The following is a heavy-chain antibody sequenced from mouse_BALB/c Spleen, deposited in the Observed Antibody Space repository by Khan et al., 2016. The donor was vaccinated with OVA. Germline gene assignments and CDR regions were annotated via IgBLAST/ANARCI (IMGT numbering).Heavy chain of an antibody. Sequence: DLVEPGASVKLSCKASGYTFTSYWINWIKERPGQGLEWIGQIGPGSGSAYYNELFKGKATLTVDTSSSTVYIQLSSLSSDDSAVYVSARSYYYCRGLYAMDYWGQGTSVTVSS. CDR1: GYTFTSYW. CDR2: IGPGSGSA. V-gene: IGHV1S41*01. CDR3: ARSYYYCRGLYAMDY. J-gene: IGHJ4*01. D-gene: IGHD1-1*01.